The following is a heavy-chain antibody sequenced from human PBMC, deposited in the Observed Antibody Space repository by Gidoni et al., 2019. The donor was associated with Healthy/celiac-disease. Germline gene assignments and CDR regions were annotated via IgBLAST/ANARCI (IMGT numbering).Heavy chain of an antibody. CDR3: AKEWGLYSNYVAAFDY. V-gene: IGHV3-30*18. CDR1: GVTFSSYG. D-gene: IGHD4-4*01. Sequence: QVQLVESGGGVVQPGRSLRRACAASGVTFSSYGMHWVRQAPGKGLEWVAVIAYDGSNTSDADSVMGRFTISRDNSKTTLYLQMNSLRAEDTAVYYCAKEWGLYSNYVAAFDYWGQGTLVTVSS. J-gene: IGHJ4*02. CDR2: IAYDGSNT.